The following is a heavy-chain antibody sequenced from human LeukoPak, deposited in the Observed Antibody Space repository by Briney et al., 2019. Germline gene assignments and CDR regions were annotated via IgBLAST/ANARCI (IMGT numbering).Heavy chain of an antibody. D-gene: IGHD3-16*01. CDR2: IYYSGST. V-gene: IGHV4-39*01. J-gene: IGHJ3*02. CDR3: ARRTLSGVISLGAFDI. CDR1: GGSISSSSYY. Sequence: SETLSLTCTVSGGSISSSSYYWGWIRQPPGKGLEWIVSIYYSGSTYYNPSLKSRVTISVDTSKNQFSLKLSSVTAADTAVYYCARRTLSGVISLGAFDIWGQGTMVTVSS.